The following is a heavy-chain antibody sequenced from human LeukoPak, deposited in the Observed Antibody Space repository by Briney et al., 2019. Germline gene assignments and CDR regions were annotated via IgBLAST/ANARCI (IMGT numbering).Heavy chain of an antibody. V-gene: IGHV4-34*01. CDR1: GGSFSGYY. J-gene: IGHJ6*03. Sequence: SETLSLTCAVYGGSFSGYYWSWIRQPPGKGLEWIGEINHSGSTNYNPPLKSRVTISVDTSKNQFSLKLSSVTAADTAVYYCARHAYYYYMDVWGKGTTVTISS. CDR2: INHSGST. CDR3: ARHAYYYYMDV.